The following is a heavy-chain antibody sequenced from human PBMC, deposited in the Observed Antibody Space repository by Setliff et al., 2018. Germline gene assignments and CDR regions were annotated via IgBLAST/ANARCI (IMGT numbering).Heavy chain of an antibody. V-gene: IGHV2-5*02. CDR3: AHTEYGRYFDY. D-gene: IGHD1-26*01. J-gene: IGHJ4*02. Sequence: SGPTLVNPTATLTLTCTFSGFSLSPSAAGVGWIHQAPGKALEWLALIYWDDAKRYSPSLRSRLTVTKDTSKNQVVLTMTSMDPVDTATYYCAHTEYGRYFDYWGQGTLVTVSS. CDR1: GFSLSPSAAG. CDR2: IYWDDAK.